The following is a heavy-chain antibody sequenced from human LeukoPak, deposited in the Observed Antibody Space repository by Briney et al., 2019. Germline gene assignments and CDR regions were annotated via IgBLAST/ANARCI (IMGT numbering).Heavy chain of an antibody. CDR3: ARGDNWAFDY. J-gene: IGHJ4*02. CDR2: IKPDGNEK. Sequence: GGPLRLSCAPSGFTFSSYWMSWVRQAPGRGPEWLANIKPDGNEKYYVDSVRGRFTISRDNAQHSLYLHMNSLRVEDTAIYYCARGDNWAFDYWGQGTLVTVSS. D-gene: IGHD1-20*01. CDR1: GFTFSSYW. V-gene: IGHV3-7*05.